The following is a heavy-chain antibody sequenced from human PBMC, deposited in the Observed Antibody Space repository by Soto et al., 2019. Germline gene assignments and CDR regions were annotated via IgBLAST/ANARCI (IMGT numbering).Heavy chain of an antibody. V-gene: IGHV3-21*01. D-gene: IGHD3-10*01. J-gene: IGHJ4*02. CDR2: ISSSSSYI. CDR3: ARFHYYGSGSYYPFDY. CDR1: GFTFSSYS. Sequence: GGSLRLSCAASGFTFSSYSMNWVRQAPGKGLEWVSSISSSSSYIYYADSVKGRFTISRDNAKNSLYLQMNSLRAEDTAVYYCARFHYYGSGSYYPFDYWGQGTLVTVSS.